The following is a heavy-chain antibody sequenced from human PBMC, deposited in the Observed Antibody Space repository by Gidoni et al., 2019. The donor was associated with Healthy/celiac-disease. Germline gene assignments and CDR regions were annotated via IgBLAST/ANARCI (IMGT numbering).Heavy chain of an antibody. D-gene: IGHD2-15*01. CDR1: GFTFGDYA. CDR2: IRSKAYGGTT. CDR3: TRKAPLGGEPFDL. V-gene: IGHV3-49*04. Sequence: EVQLVESGGGLVQPGRSLRLSCTASGFTFGDYAMSWVRQAPGKGLEWVGFIRSKAYGGTTEYAASVKGRFTISRDDSKSIAYLQMNSLKTEDTAVYYCTRKAPLGGEPFDLWGRGTLVTVSS. J-gene: IGHJ2*01.